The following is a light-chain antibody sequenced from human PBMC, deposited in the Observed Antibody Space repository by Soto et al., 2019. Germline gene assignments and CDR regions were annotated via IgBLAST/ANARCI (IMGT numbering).Light chain of an antibody. J-gene: IGKJ5*01. CDR1: QSISRY. CDR2: GAS. V-gene: IGKV3-20*01. Sequence: VMTPSLGALSSSPGEGTTLSCRARQSISRYLAWHQQTPSQAPRLLNYGASSKATGIPDRFSGSGSGTDFTLTISRLEPEDFAVYYCQQYGSSPSITFGQGTRLDIK. CDR3: QQYGSSPSIT.